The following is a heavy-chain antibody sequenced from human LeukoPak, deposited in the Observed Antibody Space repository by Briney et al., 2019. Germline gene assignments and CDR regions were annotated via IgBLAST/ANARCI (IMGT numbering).Heavy chain of an antibody. J-gene: IGHJ4*02. CDR1: GESFSGHY. D-gene: IGHD1-26*01. CDR2: INHSGST. CDR3: ARGEVGADRNFDN. Sequence: KTSETLSLTCAVYGESFSGHYCSWIRQPPGKGLEWIGEINHSGSTNYNPSLKSRVSISVDTSENQFSLELSSVTAADTAVYYCARGEVGADRNFDNWGQGTLVTVSS. V-gene: IGHV4-34*01.